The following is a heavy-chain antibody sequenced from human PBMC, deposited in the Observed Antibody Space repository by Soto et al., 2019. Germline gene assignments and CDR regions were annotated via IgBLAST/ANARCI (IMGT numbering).Heavy chain of an antibody. CDR3: ARYTDTYYSY. Sequence: SETLSLTCTVSGGPISCYYWSWVRQPPGKGLEWIGYIHYSGSTKYNPPLKSRVTMSVDTSKNQFSLSLISLTAADTAVYYCARYTDTYYSYWGQGTPVTVSS. J-gene: IGHJ4*02. CDR1: GGPISCYY. V-gene: IGHV4-59*01. D-gene: IGHD1-26*01. CDR2: IHYSGST.